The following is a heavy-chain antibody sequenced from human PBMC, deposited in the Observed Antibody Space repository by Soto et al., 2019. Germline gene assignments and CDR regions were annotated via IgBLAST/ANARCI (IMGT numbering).Heavy chain of an antibody. CDR3: ATHGSGSYYNEMDV. CDR1: GGTFSSYA. D-gene: IGHD3-10*01. Sequence: SVKVSCKASGGTFSSYAISWVRQAPGQGLEWMGGIIPIFGTANYAQKFQGRVTITADESTSKAYMELSSLRSEDTAVYYCATHGSGSYYNEMDVWGQGTTVTVSS. J-gene: IGHJ6*01. V-gene: IGHV1-69*13. CDR2: IIPIFGTA.